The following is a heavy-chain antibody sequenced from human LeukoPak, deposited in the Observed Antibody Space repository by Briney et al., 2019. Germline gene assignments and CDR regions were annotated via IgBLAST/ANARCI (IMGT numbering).Heavy chain of an antibody. D-gene: IGHD2-2*01. J-gene: IGHJ5*02. Sequence: PGGSLRLSCAASGFTFSDYFMAWIRQAPGKGLEWVSHISSSSSDTNYADSVKGRFTISRDNAKCSLSLQMNSLRAEDTAVYYCARGIHKTHCTRASCYVNWFDPWGQGTLVTVSS. CDR3: ARGIHKTHCTRASCYVNWFDP. CDR2: ISSSSSDT. V-gene: IGHV3-11*06. CDR1: GFTFSDYF.